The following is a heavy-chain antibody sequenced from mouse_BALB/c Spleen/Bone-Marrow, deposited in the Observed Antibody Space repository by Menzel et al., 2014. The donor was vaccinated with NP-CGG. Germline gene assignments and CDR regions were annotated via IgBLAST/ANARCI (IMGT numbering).Heavy chain of an antibody. V-gene: IGHV7-3*02. D-gene: IGHD2-1*01. CDR3: ARDTGNYVRFAY. Sequence: EVKLVESGGGLVQPGGSLRLSCATSGFTFTDYYMSWVRQPPGKALEWLGFIRNKANGYTTEYSASVKCRFTISRDNSQSILYLQMNTRRAEDSATYYCARDTGNYVRFAYWGQGTLVTVSA. CDR2: IRNKANGYTT. J-gene: IGHJ3*01. CDR1: GFTFTDYY.